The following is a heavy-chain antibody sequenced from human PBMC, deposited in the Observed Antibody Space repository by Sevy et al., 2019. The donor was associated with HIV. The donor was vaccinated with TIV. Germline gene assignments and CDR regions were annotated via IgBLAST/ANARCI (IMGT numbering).Heavy chain of an antibody. V-gene: IGHV1-18*01. J-gene: IGHJ4*02. CDR1: GYTFSNYG. Sequence: ASVKVSCKASGYTFSNYGISWVRQAPGQGLEWMGWISAYNGNINLAQKYQGRATMTTDTSTSTAYMELRSLRSDDTAVYYCGRSWARHFLLLYFDFWGQGTLVTVSS. CDR2: ISAYNGNI. D-gene: IGHD2-21*02. CDR3: GRSWARHFLLLYFDF.